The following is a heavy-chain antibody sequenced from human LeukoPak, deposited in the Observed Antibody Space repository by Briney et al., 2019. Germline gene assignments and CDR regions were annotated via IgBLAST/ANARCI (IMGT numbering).Heavy chain of an antibody. CDR3: ARDPNGYYGSGSYYGMDV. J-gene: IGHJ6*02. CDR1: AYTFNRNA. V-gene: IGHV7-4-1*02. D-gene: IGHD3-10*01. CDR2: INTNTGNP. Sequence: GASVKVSCKGSAYTFNRNAMNWVRQAPGQGLEWMGWINTNTGNPTYAQGFTGRFVFSLDTSVSTAYLQISSLKAEDTAVYYCARDPNGYYGSGSYYGMDVWGQGTTVTVPS.